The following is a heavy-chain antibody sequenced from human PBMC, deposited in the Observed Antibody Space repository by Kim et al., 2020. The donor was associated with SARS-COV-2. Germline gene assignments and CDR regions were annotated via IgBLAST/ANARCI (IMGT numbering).Heavy chain of an antibody. CDR2: INHSGST. J-gene: IGHJ4*02. Sequence: SETLSLTCAVYGGSFSGYYWSWIRQPPGKGLEWIGEINHSGSTNYNPSLKSRVTISVDTSKNQFSLKLSSVTAADTAVYYCASLGKQLSGYWGQGTLVTV. CDR3: ASLGKQLSGY. D-gene: IGHD6-13*01. V-gene: IGHV4-34*01. CDR1: GGSFSGYY.